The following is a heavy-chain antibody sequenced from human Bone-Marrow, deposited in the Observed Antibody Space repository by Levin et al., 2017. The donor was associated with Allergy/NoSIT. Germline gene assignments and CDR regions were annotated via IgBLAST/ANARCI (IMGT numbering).Heavy chain of an antibody. J-gene: IGHJ4*02. D-gene: IGHD1-26*01. CDR3: ARDQGIVGATKVDGRFDY. CDR2: INSDGSST. Sequence: GESLKISCAASGFTFSSYWMHWVRQAPGKGLVWVSRINSDGSSTSYADSVKGRFTISRDNAKNTLYLQMNSLRAEDTAVYYCARDQGIVGATKVDGRFDYWGQGTLVTVSS. CDR1: GFTFSSYW. V-gene: IGHV3-74*01.